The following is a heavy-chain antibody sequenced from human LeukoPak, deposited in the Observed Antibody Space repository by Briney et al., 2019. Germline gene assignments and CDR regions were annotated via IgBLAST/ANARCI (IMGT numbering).Heavy chain of an antibody. J-gene: IGHJ4*02. Sequence: SETLSLTCTVSGGSISSYYWSWIRQPAGKGLEWIGRIYTSGSTNYNPSLKSRVTMSVDTSKNQFSLKLSSVTAADTAVYYCAREGNSGYDPYFDYWGQGTLVTVSS. V-gene: IGHV4-4*07. CDR1: GGSISSYY. D-gene: IGHD5-12*01. CDR2: IYTSGST. CDR3: AREGNSGYDPYFDY.